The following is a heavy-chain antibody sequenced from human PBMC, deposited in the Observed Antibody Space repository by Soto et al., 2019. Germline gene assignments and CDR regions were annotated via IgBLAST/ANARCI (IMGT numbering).Heavy chain of an antibody. D-gene: IGHD3-3*01. Sequence: GGSLRLSCAASGFTFSSYSMNWVRQAPGKGLEWVSSISSSSSYIYYADSVKGRFTISRDNAKNSLYLQMNSLRAEDTAVYYCARGEAKIFGVVIPLYEWGQGTLVTVSS. CDR2: ISSSSSYI. CDR3: ARGEAKIFGVVIPLYE. CDR1: GFTFSSYS. V-gene: IGHV3-21*01. J-gene: IGHJ4*02.